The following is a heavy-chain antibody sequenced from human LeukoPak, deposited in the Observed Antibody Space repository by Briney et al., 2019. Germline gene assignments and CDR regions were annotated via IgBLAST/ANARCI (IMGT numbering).Heavy chain of an antibody. V-gene: IGHV4-30-4*08. D-gene: IGHD5-12*01. Sequence: PSQTLSLTCAVYGGSFSGYYWSWIRQPPGKGLEWIGYIYYSGSTYYNPSLKSRVTISVDTSKNQFSLKLSSVTAADTAVYYCARGSGYDKGFDYWGQGTLVTVSS. CDR1: GGSFSGYY. CDR3: ARGSGYDKGFDY. CDR2: IYYSGST. J-gene: IGHJ4*02.